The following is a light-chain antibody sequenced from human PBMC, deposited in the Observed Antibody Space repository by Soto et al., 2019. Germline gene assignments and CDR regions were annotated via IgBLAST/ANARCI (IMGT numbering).Light chain of an antibody. J-gene: IGKJ1*01. CDR3: QQYNKWPQT. Sequence: DTVMTQSPATLSVSPGEGATLSCRARQNVKTNVAWYQQKPGQAPRLLIYGASTRATGVPARFRGSGSGTEFPLTISSLQSEDFEVYHCQQYNKWPQTFGQGTTVEIK. CDR2: GAS. V-gene: IGKV3-15*01. CDR1: QNVKTN.